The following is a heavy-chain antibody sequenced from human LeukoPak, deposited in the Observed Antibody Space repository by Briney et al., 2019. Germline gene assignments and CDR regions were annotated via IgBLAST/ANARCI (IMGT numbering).Heavy chain of an antibody. D-gene: IGHD6-19*01. CDR3: ARELAVAGMRDYYFDY. CDR1: GFTFSDYY. V-gene: IGHV3-11*05. J-gene: IGHJ4*02. Sequence: GGSLRLSCAASGFTFSDYYMSWIRQAPGKGLEWVSYISSSSSYTNYADSVKGRFTISRDNAKNSLYLQMNSLGAEDTAVYYCARELAVAGMRDYYFDYWGQGTLVTVSS. CDR2: ISSSSSYT.